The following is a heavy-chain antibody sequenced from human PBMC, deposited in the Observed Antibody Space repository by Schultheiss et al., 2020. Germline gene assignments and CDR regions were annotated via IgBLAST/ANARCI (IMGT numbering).Heavy chain of an antibody. CDR1: GFTVSNNY. J-gene: IGHJ4*02. V-gene: IGHV3-66*02. Sequence: WGSLRLSCAASGFTVSNNYMNWVRQAPGKGLEWVSVIYSGGNTYYADSVRGRFTISRDNSKSTLFLQMNSLRAEDTAVYYCAKGRDSSGYAFDYWGQGTLVTVSS. D-gene: IGHD3-22*01. CDR3: AKGRDSSGYAFDY. CDR2: IYSGGNT.